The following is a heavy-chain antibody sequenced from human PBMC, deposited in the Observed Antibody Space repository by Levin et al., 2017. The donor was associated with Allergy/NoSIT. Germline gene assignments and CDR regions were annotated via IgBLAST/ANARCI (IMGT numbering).Heavy chain of an antibody. CDR3: ARDDDESSGEYLC. V-gene: IGHV4-61*01. D-gene: IGHD3-22*01. CDR2: LSDSGSA. J-gene: IGHJ4*02. CDR1: GGSVSSGRYY. Sequence: SETLSLTCTVSGGSVSSGRYYWSWIRQPPGKGLEWIGHLSDSGSANYNPSLKSRVTISVDTSKNQFSLKLSSVTAADTAVYYCARDDDESSGEYLCWGQGIPVTVSS.